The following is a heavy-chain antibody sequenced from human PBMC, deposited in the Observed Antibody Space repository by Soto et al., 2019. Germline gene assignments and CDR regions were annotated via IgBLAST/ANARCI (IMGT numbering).Heavy chain of an antibody. J-gene: IGHJ6*02. Sequence: PSETLSLTCTVSGGSISSYYWSWIRQPAGKGLEWIGRIYTSGSTNYNPSLKSRVTMSVDTSKNQFSLKLSSVTAADTAVYYCARGSYDFWSGYSTDHSYYGMDVWGQGTTVTVSS. CDR2: IYTSGST. CDR3: ARGSYDFWSGYSTDHSYYGMDV. V-gene: IGHV4-4*07. D-gene: IGHD3-3*01. CDR1: GGSISSYY.